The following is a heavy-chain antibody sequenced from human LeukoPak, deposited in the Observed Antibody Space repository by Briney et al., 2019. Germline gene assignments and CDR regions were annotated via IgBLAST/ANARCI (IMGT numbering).Heavy chain of an antibody. CDR1: GFTFDDYG. CDR3: AKGGSSGWSWFDY. CDR2: INWNGGST. V-gene: IGHV3-20*04. D-gene: IGHD6-19*01. Sequence: GGSLRLSCAASGFTFDDYGMSWVRQAPGKGLEWVSGINWNGGSTGYADSVKGRFTISRDNAKNTLYLQMNSLRAEDTAVYYCAKGGSSGWSWFDYWGQGTLVTVSS. J-gene: IGHJ4*02.